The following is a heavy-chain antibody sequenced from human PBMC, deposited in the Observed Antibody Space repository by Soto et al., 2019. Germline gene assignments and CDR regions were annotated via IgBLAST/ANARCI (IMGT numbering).Heavy chain of an antibody. J-gene: IGHJ2*01. V-gene: IGHV1-69*05. CDR1: GGTFSSYA. D-gene: IGHD4-17*01. CDR3: AGVGVYGDYARWCSDL. CDR2: IIPIFGTA. Sequence: QVQLVQSGAEVKKPGSSVKVSCKASGGTFSSYAISWVRQAPGQGLEWMGGIIPIFGTANYAQKFQGGVTIAXXGXTXXACRGLGSLRSENTAGHYCAGVGVYGDYARWCSDLWGGGTLDTVTS.